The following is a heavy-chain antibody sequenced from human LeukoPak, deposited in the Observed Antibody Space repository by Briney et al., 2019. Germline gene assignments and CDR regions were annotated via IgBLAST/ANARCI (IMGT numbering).Heavy chain of an antibody. J-gene: IGHJ4*02. CDR1: GDSVSRSDSY. CDR2: IYYSGST. D-gene: IGHD3-22*01. Sequence: SETLSLTCSVSGDSVSRSDSYWDWIRQPPGKGLEWIGTIYYSGSTYHNPSLKSRVTISVDTSKNQFSLKLSSVTAADTAVYYCARQLRKYYYDSSGYPYWGQGTLVAVSS. V-gene: IGHV4-39*01. CDR3: ARQLRKYYYDSSGYPY.